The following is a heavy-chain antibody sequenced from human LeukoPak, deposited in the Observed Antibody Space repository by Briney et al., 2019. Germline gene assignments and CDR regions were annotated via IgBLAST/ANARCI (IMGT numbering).Heavy chain of an antibody. CDR3: ARTDCSSTSCQRSY. D-gene: IGHD2-2*01. CDR1: GGSISSSNW. CDR2: IYHSGGT. J-gene: IGHJ4*02. V-gene: IGHV4-4*02. Sequence: SGTLSLTCAVSGGSISSSNWWSWVRQPPGKGLEWIGEIYHSGGTNYNPSLKSRVTISVDKSKNQFSLKLSSVTAADTAVYYCARTDCSSTSCQRSYWGQGTLVTVSS.